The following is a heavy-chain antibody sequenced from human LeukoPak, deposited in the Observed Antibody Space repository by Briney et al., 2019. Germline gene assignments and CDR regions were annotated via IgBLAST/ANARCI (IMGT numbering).Heavy chain of an antibody. CDR1: GYTFTGYY. J-gene: IGHJ5*02. D-gene: IGHD3-3*01. Sequence: ASVKVSCKASGYTFTGYYMHWVRQAPGQGLEWMGWINPDRGGTNYAQKFRGRVTMTRDTSTSTAYMELSRLRSDDTAVYYCARCISILPSGFDPWGQGTLVTVFS. CDR2: INPDRGGT. CDR3: ARCISILPSGFDP. V-gene: IGHV1-2*02.